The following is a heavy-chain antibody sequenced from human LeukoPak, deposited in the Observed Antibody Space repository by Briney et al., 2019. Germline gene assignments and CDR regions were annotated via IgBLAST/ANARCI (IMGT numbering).Heavy chain of an antibody. CDR1: GGSISSYY. J-gene: IGHJ5*02. D-gene: IGHD3-22*01. V-gene: IGHV4-4*07. Sequence: PSETLSLTCTVSGGSISSYYWSWIRQPAGKGLEWIGRIYTSGSTNYNPSLKSRVTMSVDTSKNQFSLKLSSVTAADTAVYYCASSGYYYDSSGPTRFDPWGQGTLVTVSS. CDR2: IYTSGST. CDR3: ASSGYYYDSSGPTRFDP.